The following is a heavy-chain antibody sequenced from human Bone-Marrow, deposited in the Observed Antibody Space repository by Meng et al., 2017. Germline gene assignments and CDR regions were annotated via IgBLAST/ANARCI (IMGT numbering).Heavy chain of an antibody. Sequence: QVQLQQWGAGLLKPSETLSLTCAVYGGSFSGYHWSWIRQPPGKGLEWIGEINHSGSTNYNPSLKSRVTISVDTSKNQFSLKLSSVTAADTAVYYCARTRGYSYGYYGYWGQGTLVTVSS. D-gene: IGHD5-18*01. J-gene: IGHJ4*02. V-gene: IGHV4-34*01. CDR2: INHSGST. CDR3: ARTRGYSYGYYGY. CDR1: GGSFSGYH.